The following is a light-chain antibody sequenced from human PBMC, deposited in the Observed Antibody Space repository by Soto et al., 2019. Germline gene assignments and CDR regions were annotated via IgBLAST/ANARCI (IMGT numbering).Light chain of an antibody. J-gene: IGLJ2*01. Sequence: QSVLTQPPSASGSPGQSVTISCIGTSSDVGGYNYVSWYQQHPGKAPKLMIYEVSKRPSGVPDRFSGSKSGNTASLTVSGLQAEDEADYYCSSYAASNNLGVVGGGTKVTVL. CDR1: SSDVGGYNY. CDR2: EVS. CDR3: SSYAASNNLGV. V-gene: IGLV2-8*01.